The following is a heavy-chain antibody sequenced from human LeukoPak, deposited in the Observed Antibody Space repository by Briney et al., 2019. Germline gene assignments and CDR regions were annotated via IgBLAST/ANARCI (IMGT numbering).Heavy chain of an antibody. V-gene: IGHV1-18*01. CDR2: ISAYNGNT. Sequence: GASVKVSCKASGYTFTKYGISWVRQAPGQGLECMGWISAYNGNTNYAQKFQGRVTMTTDTSTSTAFMELRSLRSDDTAVYYCARPGYSYGYPYGMDVWGQGTTVTVSS. CDR1: GYTFTKYG. CDR3: ARPGYSYGYPYGMDV. J-gene: IGHJ6*02. D-gene: IGHD5-18*01.